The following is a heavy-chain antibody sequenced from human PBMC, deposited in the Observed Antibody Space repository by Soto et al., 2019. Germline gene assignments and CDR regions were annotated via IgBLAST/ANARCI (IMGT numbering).Heavy chain of an antibody. CDR3: ARQAYHFDGNSFGY. J-gene: IGHJ4*02. CDR2: IYPVDSNT. CDR1: GYSFTNYW. Sequence: EVQLVQSGAEVKKPGESLRISCKASGYSFTNYWIGWVRQMSGKGLEWMGVIYPVDSNTKFSPSFQGQVTMSVDNSISTAYLQWISLKASDTAMYYCARQAYHFDGNSFGYWGQGTLVTVSS. D-gene: IGHD3-9*01. V-gene: IGHV5-51*01.